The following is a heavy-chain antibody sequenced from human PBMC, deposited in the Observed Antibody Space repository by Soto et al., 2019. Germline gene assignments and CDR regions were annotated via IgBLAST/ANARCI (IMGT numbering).Heavy chain of an antibody. V-gene: IGHV1-3*01. D-gene: IGHD6-19*01. CDR1: GYTFTSYA. J-gene: IGHJ5*02. CDR2: INAGNGNT. CDR3: ARGVAGPLHWFDP. Sequence: ASVKVSCKASGYTFTSYAMHWVRQAPGQRLEWMGWINAGNGNTKYSQKLQGRVAITRDTSASTAYMELSSLRSEDTAVYYCARGVAGPLHWFDPWGQGTLVTVSS.